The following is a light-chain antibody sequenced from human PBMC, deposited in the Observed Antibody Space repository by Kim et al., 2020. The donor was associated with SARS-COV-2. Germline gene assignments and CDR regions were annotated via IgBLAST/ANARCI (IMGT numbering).Light chain of an antibody. CDR2: DAS. Sequence: SLSPGEIATLSCRASHSSSNSLAWYQQKPSQAPRLLIVDASNRATGIPARFSGSGSGTDFTLTSSSLEAEDFGVYYCQQRAIWITFGGGTKVDIK. CDR3: QQRAIWIT. V-gene: IGKV3-11*01. J-gene: IGKJ4*01. CDR1: HSSSNS.